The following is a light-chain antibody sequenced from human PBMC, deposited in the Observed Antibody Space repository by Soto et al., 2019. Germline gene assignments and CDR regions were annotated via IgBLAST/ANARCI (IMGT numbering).Light chain of an antibody. Sequence: QSVLTQPRSVSGSPGQSVTISCTGTSTYVGGYNYVSWYQQHPGKAPKLMIYDVNKRPSGVPDRFSGSKSGNTASLTISGIQAEDADDYYCCSYAGSYTLVFGTGTKLTV. V-gene: IGLV2-11*01. CDR2: DVN. J-gene: IGLJ1*01. CDR1: STYVGGYNY. CDR3: CSYAGSYTLV.